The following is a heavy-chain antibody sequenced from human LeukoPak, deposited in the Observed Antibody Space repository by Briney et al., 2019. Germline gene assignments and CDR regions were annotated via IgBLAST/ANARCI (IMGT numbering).Heavy chain of an antibody. D-gene: IGHD6-6*01. CDR1: GSTFSNFG. V-gene: IGHV3-23*01. J-gene: IGHJ4*02. CDR3: AKDAGPQQLVFFDS. Sequence: GGSLRLSCTATGSTFSNFGMAWVRQAPGQGLEWVSTISGSGGNMYQADSVKGRFTISRDNSRSTLYLQMNSLRAEDTAVYYCAKDAGPQQLVFFDSWGQGTLVTVSS. CDR2: ISGSGGNM.